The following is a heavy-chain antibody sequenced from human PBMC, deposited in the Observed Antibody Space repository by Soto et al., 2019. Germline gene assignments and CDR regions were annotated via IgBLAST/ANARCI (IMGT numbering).Heavy chain of an antibody. J-gene: IGHJ2*01. Sequence: QVQLVQSGAEVKKPGSSVKVSCKASGGTFSSYAISWVRQAPGQGLEWMGGIIPIFGTANYAQKFQGRVTITADESTSTAYMELSXLRSEDTAVYYCARALSSGYYYGGDAWYFDLWGRGTLVTVSS. CDR2: IIPIFGTA. CDR1: GGTFSSYA. D-gene: IGHD3-22*01. V-gene: IGHV1-69*01. CDR3: ARALSSGYYYGGDAWYFDL.